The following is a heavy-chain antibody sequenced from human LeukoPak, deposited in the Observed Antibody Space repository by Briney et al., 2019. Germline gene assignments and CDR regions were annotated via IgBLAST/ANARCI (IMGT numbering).Heavy chain of an antibody. CDR1: GFTFSNAW. CDR2: IKSKTGGGTT. V-gene: IGHV3-15*01. J-gene: IGHJ4*02. D-gene: IGHD2-8*01. CDR3: TTDRAVLMVYAAVSDY. Sequence: PGGSLRLSCAASGFTFSNAWMSWVRQAPGKGLEWVGRIKSKTGGGTTDYAAPVKGRFTISRDDSKNTLYLQMNSLKTEDTAVYYCTTDRAVLMVYAAVSDYWGQGTLVTVSS.